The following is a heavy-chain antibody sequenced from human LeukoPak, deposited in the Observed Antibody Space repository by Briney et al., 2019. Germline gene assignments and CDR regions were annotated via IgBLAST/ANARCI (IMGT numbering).Heavy chain of an antibody. CDR2: ISGCDGST. Sequence: PGGSLTLSCAASGFTFSSYAMSWVRQAPGRGRVGVSSISGCDGSTYYADSVKGRFTISRDNSKNTLYLQMNSLRAEDAAVYYCAKDLIYCSSTSCYEPGGYYYVYWGQGTLVTVSS. J-gene: IGHJ4*02. CDR3: AKDLIYCSSTSCYEPGGYYYVY. CDR1: GFTFSSYA. V-gene: IGHV3-23*01. D-gene: IGHD2-2*01.